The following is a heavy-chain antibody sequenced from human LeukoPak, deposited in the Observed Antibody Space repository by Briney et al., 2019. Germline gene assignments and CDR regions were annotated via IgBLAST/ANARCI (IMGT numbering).Heavy chain of an antibody. CDR3: ARAGGWGYSSSSGYYFDY. V-gene: IGHV1-2*02. CDR1: GYTFTGYY. D-gene: IGHD6-6*01. J-gene: IGHJ4*02. Sequence: ASVKVSCKASGYTFTGYYMPWVRQAPGQGLEWMGWINPNSGGTNYAQKFQGRVTMTRDTSISTAYMELSRLRSDDTAVYYCARAGGWGYSSSSGYYFDYWGQGTLVTVSS. CDR2: INPNSGGT.